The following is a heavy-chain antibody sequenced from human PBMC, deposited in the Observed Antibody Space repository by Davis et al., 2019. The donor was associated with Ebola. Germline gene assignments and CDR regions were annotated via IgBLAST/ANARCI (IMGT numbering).Heavy chain of an antibody. Sequence: PSETLSLTCAVYGGSFSGYYWSWIRQPPGKGLEWIGEINHSGSTNYNPSLKSRVTISVDTSKNQFSLKLSSVTAADTAVYYCARGLNSYGVPVPDYWGQGTLVTVSS. CDR1: GGSFSGYY. CDR3: ARGLNSYGVPVPDY. CDR2: INHSGST. V-gene: IGHV4-34*01. J-gene: IGHJ4*02. D-gene: IGHD5-18*01.